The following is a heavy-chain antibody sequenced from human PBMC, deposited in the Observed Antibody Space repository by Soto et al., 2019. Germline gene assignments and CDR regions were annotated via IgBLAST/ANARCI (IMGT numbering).Heavy chain of an antibody. D-gene: IGHD2-15*01. CDR3: ARDREYCSGGSCSLGAFDI. V-gene: IGHV4-31*03. CDR2: IYYSGST. Sequence: SETLSLTCTVSGGSISSGGYYWSWIRQHPGKGLEWIGYIYYSGSTYYNPSLKSRVTISVDTSKNQFSLKLSSVTAADTAVYYCARDREYCSGGSCSLGAFDILGQETMVTVSS. CDR1: GGSISSGGYY. J-gene: IGHJ3*02.